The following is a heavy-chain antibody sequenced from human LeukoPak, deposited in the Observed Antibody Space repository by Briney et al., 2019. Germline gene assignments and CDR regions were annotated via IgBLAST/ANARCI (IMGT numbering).Heavy chain of an antibody. D-gene: IGHD6-19*01. J-gene: IGHJ4*02. CDR2: ISGGGGST. Sequence: GGSLRLSCAASGFTFRSYAMSWVRQAPGKGLEWVSAISGGGGSTFYADSVKGRFTISRDNSKNTLFLQMNGLRAEDTAVYYCARRAAYNSAWYHTDFWDQGTLVTVSS. V-gene: IGHV3-23*01. CDR3: ARRAAYNSAWYHTDF. CDR1: GFTFRSYA.